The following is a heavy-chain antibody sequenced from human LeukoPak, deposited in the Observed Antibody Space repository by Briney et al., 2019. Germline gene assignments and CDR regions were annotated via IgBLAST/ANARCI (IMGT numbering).Heavy chain of an antibody. V-gene: IGHV1-46*01. CDR2: INPSGGST. CDR3: ARDGTLVGATGAFDI. D-gene: IGHD1-26*01. CDR1: GYTLTELS. J-gene: IGHJ3*02. Sequence: ASVKVSCKVSGYTLTELSMHWVRQAPGQGLEWMGIINPSGGSTSYAQKFQGRVTMTRDTSTSTVYMELSSLRSEDTAVYYCARDGTLVGATGAFDIWGQGTMVTVSS.